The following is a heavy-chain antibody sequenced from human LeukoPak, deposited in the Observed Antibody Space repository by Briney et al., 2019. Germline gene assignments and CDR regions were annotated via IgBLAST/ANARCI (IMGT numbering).Heavy chain of an antibody. CDR3: ARALDV. V-gene: IGHV3-30*04. CDR2: ISYDGSYT. CDR1: GLSFNTYA. Sequence: GRSLRLSCVDSGLSFNTYAMHWVRQAPGKGLEWVAAISYDGSYTYYRDSVRGRFTISRDNSKNTMYLQMNSLRAEDTAMYYRARALDVWGKGTTVTVSS. J-gene: IGHJ6*04.